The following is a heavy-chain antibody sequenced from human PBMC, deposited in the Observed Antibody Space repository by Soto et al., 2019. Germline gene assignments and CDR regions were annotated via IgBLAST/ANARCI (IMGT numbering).Heavy chain of an antibody. D-gene: IGHD3-22*01. J-gene: IGHJ3*02. CDR3: ARDPHYYDSSGYLGAFDI. CDR1: GFTFSSYS. V-gene: IGHV3-48*02. Sequence: GGSLRLSCAASGFTFSSYSMNWVRQAPGKGLEWVSYISSSSSTIYYADSVKGRFTISRDNAKNSLYLQMNSLRDEDTAVYYCARDPHYYDSSGYLGAFDIWGQGTMVTVSS. CDR2: ISSSSSTI.